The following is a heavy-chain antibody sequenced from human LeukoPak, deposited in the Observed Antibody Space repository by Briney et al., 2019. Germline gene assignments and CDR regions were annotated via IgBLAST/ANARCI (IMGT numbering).Heavy chain of an antibody. Sequence: PSETLSLTCTVSRDSISSTIHYWGWIRQPPGKGLEWIGSVYTSGSTNYNPSLKSRVTMSVDTSKNQFSLKLSSVTAADTAVYYCARYWQDGYNYNAFDIWGQGTMVTVSS. CDR3: ARYWQDGYNYNAFDI. CDR2: VYTSGST. J-gene: IGHJ3*02. V-gene: IGHV4-39*07. CDR1: RDSISSTIHY. D-gene: IGHD5-24*01.